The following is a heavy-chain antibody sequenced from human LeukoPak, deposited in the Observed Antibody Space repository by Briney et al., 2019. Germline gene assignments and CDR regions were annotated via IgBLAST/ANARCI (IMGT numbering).Heavy chain of an antibody. CDR3: AREASYHDAFDI. CDR2: IWYDGSNK. D-gene: IGHD3-16*02. CDR1: GFTFSSYG. V-gene: IGHV3-33*01. Sequence: GGSLRLSCAASGFTFSSYGMHWVRQAPGKGLEWVAVIWYDGSNKYYADSVKGRFTISRDNSKNTLYLQMNSLRAEDTAVYYCAREASYHDAFDIWGQGTMVTVSS. J-gene: IGHJ3*02.